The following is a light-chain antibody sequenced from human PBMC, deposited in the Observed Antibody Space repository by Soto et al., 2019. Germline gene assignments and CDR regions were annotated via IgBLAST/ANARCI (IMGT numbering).Light chain of an antibody. V-gene: IGKV3-11*01. CDR2: DAS. J-gene: IGKJ5*01. Sequence: EIVLTQSPATLSLSPGERATLSCRASQSVSSYLAWYQQKPGQAPRLLIYDASTRATGIPARFSGSGSGTDFTLTIISLEPEDFAVYYCHQRSNWPITFGQGTRLEIK. CDR3: HQRSNWPIT. CDR1: QSVSSY.